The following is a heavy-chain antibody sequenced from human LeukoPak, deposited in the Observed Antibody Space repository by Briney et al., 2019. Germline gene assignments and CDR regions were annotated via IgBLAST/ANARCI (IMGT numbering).Heavy chain of an antibody. D-gene: IGHD2-15*01. Sequence: GGSLTLSCAASGITFSSYGMSWVRQAPGKGLEWVSSISSTGGTTYYADSVKGRFTISRDNSKKTLYLQMNSLRAEDTAIYYCAKNGDRGAYCTGGTCYPYFYDYMDVWGKGTTVTI. CDR1: GITFSSYG. V-gene: IGHV3-23*01. CDR2: ISSTGGTT. CDR3: AKNGDRGAYCTGGTCYPYFYDYMDV. J-gene: IGHJ6*03.